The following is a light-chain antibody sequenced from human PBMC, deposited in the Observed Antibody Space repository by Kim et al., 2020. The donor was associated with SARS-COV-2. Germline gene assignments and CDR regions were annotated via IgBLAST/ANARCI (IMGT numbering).Light chain of an antibody. CDR1: QDIRND. Sequence: AAVGDRVTITCRASQDIRNDLGWYQQNPGRAPKRLIYGASSLQSGVPSRFCGSGSVTEFTLSISSLQPEDFATYFCLQHNSYPITFGQGTRLEIK. J-gene: IGKJ5*01. V-gene: IGKV1-17*01. CDR3: LQHNSYPIT. CDR2: GAS.